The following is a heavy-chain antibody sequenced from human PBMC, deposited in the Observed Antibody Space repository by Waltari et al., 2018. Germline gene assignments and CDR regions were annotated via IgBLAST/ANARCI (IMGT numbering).Heavy chain of an antibody. CDR3: ARGRDVFANFDYNWFDP. Sequence: QVQLVQSGAEVLRPGASVKVSCQASGYSFINCEINWGRQAAGQGLEWMGWVNPNSGATAYAQRFQGRITMTWDTSISTAYMELSNLRSDDTAVLYCARGRDVFANFDYNWFDPWGQGTLVTVSS. J-gene: IGHJ5*02. V-gene: IGHV1-8*02. CDR2: VNPNSGAT. D-gene: IGHD3-3*01. CDR1: GYSFINCE.